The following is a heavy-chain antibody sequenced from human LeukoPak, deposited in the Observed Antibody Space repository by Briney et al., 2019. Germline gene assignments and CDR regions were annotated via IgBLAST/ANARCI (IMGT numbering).Heavy chain of an antibody. Sequence: GESLKISCKRSGCSITSYWISWVRQMPGKGLEWMGIIYPGDSDTRYSPSFQGQVTISADKSISTAYLQWSSLKASDTAMYYCARRGGRMATSPTDYWGQGTLVTVSS. CDR1: GCSITSYW. D-gene: IGHD5-24*01. J-gene: IGHJ4*02. CDR3: ARRGGRMATSPTDY. V-gene: IGHV5-51*01. CDR2: IYPGDSDT.